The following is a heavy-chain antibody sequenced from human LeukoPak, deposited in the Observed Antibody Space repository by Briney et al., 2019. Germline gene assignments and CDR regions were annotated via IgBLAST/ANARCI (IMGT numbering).Heavy chain of an antibody. Sequence: ASVKVSCKASGYTFSSYYMDWVRQAPGQGLERMGIINPSGGSTSYAQKFQGRVTMTRDTSTSTVYMELSSLRSEDTAVYYCARVDNYYDSSGYYPYFDYWGQGTLVTVSS. CDR1: GYTFSSYY. D-gene: IGHD3-22*01. CDR2: INPSGGST. V-gene: IGHV1-46*01. J-gene: IGHJ4*02. CDR3: ARVDNYYDSSGYYPYFDY.